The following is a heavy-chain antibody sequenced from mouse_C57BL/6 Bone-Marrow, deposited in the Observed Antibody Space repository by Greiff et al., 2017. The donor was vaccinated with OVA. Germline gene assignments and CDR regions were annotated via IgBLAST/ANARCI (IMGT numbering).Heavy chain of an antibody. D-gene: IGHD1-1*01. V-gene: IGHV1-4*01. CDR2: INPSSGYT. J-gene: IGHJ2*01. CDR3: ARSYYGSSLDY. CDR1: GYTFTSYT. Sequence: VKLVESGAELARPGASVKMSCKASGYTFTSYTMHWVKQRPGQGLEWIGYINPSSGYTKYNQKFKDKATLTADKSSSTAYMQLSSLTSEDSAVYYCARSYYGSSLDYWGQGTTLTVSS.